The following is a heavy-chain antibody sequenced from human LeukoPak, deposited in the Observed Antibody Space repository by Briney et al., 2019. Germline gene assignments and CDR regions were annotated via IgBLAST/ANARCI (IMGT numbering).Heavy chain of an antibody. CDR1: GFTFSSYW. CDR3: AREQWLVLNYFDS. V-gene: IGHV3-30*03. J-gene: IGHJ4*02. CDR2: ISFDGSNK. D-gene: IGHD6-19*01. Sequence: GGSPRLSCTVSGFTFSSYWMSWVRQAPGKGLEWVALISFDGSNKYYADSVKGRFTISRDNSKNTLSLQMNSLRAEDTAVYYCAREQWLVLNYFDSWGQGTLVTVSS.